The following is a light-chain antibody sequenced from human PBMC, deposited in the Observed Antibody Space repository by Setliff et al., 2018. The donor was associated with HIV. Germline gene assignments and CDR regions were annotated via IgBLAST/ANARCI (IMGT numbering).Light chain of an antibody. V-gene: IGLV2-14*03. J-gene: IGLJ1*01. Sequence: QSALTQPASVSGSLGQSITISCTGTSSDVGYYNYISWYQQYPGKAPKLTIYDVSDRPSGVSNRFSGSKSGNTASLTISGLQAEDEADYYCSSYTTTSTYVFGTGTKVNVL. CDR3: SSYTTTSTYV. CDR2: DVS. CDR1: SSDVGYYNY.